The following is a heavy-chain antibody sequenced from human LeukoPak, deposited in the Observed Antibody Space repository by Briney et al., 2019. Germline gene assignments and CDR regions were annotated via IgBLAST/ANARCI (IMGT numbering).Heavy chain of an antibody. J-gene: IGHJ5*02. V-gene: IGHV4-34*01. D-gene: IGHD2-2*01. CDR3: ARGRRGCSSTSCYAGGGPSNWLDP. Sequence: PSETLSLTCAVYGGSFSGYYWSWIRQPPGKGLEWIGEINHSGSTNYNPSLKSRVTISVDTSKNQFSLKLSSVTAADTAVYYCARGRRGCSSTSCYAGGGPSNWLDPWGQGTLVTVSS. CDR2: INHSGST. CDR1: GGSFSGYY.